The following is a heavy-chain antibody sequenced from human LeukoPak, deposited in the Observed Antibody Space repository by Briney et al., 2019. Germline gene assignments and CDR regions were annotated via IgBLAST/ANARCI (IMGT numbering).Heavy chain of an antibody. D-gene: IGHD1-26*01. Sequence: GSLRLSCAASGFTFSNAWMSWVRQAPGKGLEWVGRIKSKTDGGTTDYAAPVKGRFTISRDDSKNTLYLQMNSLRAEDTAVYYCANGALGGSFDYWGQGTLVTVSS. J-gene: IGHJ4*02. CDR3: ANGALGGSFDY. CDR1: GFTFSNAW. CDR2: IKSKTDGGTT. V-gene: IGHV3-15*01.